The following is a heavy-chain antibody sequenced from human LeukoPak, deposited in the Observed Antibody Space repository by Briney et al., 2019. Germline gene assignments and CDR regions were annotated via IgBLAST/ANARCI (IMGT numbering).Heavy chain of an antibody. CDR2: ITNRGSTI. CDR1: GFTFSSYA. V-gene: IGHV3-11*01. CDR3: ARDRGVVIAAMGYYFDY. J-gene: IGHJ4*02. D-gene: IGHD2-15*01. Sequence: GGSLRLSCAASGFTFSSYAMSWIRQAPGKGLEWISYITNRGSTIYYADSVKGRFTISRDNAKNSLYLQMNNLRVEDTAVYYCARDRGVVIAAMGYYFDYWSQGILVTVSS.